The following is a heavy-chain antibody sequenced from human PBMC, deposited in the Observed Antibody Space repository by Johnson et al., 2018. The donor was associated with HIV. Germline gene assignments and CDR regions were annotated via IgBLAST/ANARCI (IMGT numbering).Heavy chain of an antibody. D-gene: IGHD1-26*01. J-gene: IGHJ3*02. Sequence: VQLVESGGGLVQPGGSLRLSCAASGFTVSSNYMSWVRQAPGKGLEWVSVIYSGGSTYYADPVKGRFTISRDNTKNTLYLQMNSLRAEDSAGYYCAKDWLRWVLPDAFDIWGQGTMVTGSS. CDR3: AKDWLRWVLPDAFDI. CDR2: IYSGGST. CDR1: GFTVSSNY. V-gene: IGHV3-66*01.